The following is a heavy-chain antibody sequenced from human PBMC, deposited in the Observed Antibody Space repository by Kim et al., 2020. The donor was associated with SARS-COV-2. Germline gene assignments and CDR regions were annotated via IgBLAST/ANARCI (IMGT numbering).Heavy chain of an antibody. J-gene: IGHJ4*02. CDR3: ASRAASIATRPFDY. CDR1: GFTFSSYE. Sequence: GGSLRLSCAASGFTFSSYEMNCVRQAPGKGLEWVSYISISGTTIYYADSVKGRFTISRDNAKNSLYLQMNSLRAEDTAVYYCASRAASIATRPFDYWGQGTLVTVSS. V-gene: IGHV3-48*03. CDR2: ISISGTTI. D-gene: IGHD6-6*01.